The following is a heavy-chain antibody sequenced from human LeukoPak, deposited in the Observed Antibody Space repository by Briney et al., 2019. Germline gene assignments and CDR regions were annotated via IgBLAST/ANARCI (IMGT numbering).Heavy chain of an antibody. Sequence: GGSLRLSCAASGFTFSSYEMNWVRQAPGKGLEWVSYISSSGSTIYYADSVKGRFTISRDNAKNSLYLQMNRLRDEDTAVYYCARDTTSNWYWINWGRGTLVTVSS. J-gene: IGHJ4*02. V-gene: IGHV3-48*03. CDR2: ISSSGSTI. CDR1: GFTFSSYE. D-gene: IGHD6-13*01. CDR3: ARDTTSNWYWIN.